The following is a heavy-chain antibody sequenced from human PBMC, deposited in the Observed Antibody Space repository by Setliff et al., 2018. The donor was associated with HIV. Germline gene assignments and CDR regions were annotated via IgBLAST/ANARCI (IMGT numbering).Heavy chain of an antibody. CDR3: AKDGGDYNLDYYYPMDV. Sequence: GGSLRLSCAASGFTFSHYGMHWVRQAPGKGLEWVAFIRYDGSNKYYADSVKGRFTISRDNSKNTLYLQMNSLRAEDTAMYYCAKDGGDYNLDYYYPMDVWGKGTTVTVSS. CDR2: IRYDGSNK. D-gene: IGHD2-21*01. J-gene: IGHJ6*03. V-gene: IGHV3-30*02. CDR1: GFTFSHYG.